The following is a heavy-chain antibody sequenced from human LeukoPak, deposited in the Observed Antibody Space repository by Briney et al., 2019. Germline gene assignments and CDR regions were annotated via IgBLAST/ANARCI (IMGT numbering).Heavy chain of an antibody. CDR3: ARLARRARAFDI. CDR1: GGTFSSYA. CDR2: MNPNSGNT. Sequence: ASVKVSCKASGGTFSSYAISWVRQATGQGLEWMGWMNPNSGNTGYAQKFQGRVTMTRNTSISTAYMELSSLRSEDTAVYYCARLARRARAFDIWGQGTMVTVSS. V-gene: IGHV1-8*02. J-gene: IGHJ3*02.